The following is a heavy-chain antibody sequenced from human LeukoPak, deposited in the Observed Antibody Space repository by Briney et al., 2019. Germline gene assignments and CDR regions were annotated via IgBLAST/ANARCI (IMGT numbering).Heavy chain of an antibody. J-gene: IGHJ3*02. Sequence: GGSLRLSCAGSGFTFSSYWMHWVRHAPGKGLVWVSRITSDGSSTSYAESVKGRFTISRDNAKNTLYLQMNSLRAEDTAVYYCARNGVPSGFDIWGQGTMVTVSS. CDR2: ITSDGSST. CDR1: GFTFSSYW. V-gene: IGHV3-74*01. D-gene: IGHD3-3*01. CDR3: ARNGVPSGFDI.